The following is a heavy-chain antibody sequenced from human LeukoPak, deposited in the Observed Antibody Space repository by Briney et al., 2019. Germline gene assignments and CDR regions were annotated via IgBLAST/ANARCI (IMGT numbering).Heavy chain of an antibody. D-gene: IGHD3-10*01. CDR1: GGSISSSSYY. CDR3: ARRGGSGNYYRFSFWFDP. J-gene: IGHJ5*02. V-gene: IGHV4-39*01. CDR2: VYYSGST. Sequence: SETLCLTCTVSGGSISSSSYYWGWIRQPPGKGLESIGNVYYSGSTYYNPSLKSRVTISVDTSKNHFSLKLSPVTAADTAVYCCARRGGSGNYYRFSFWFDPWGEGTLVTVSS.